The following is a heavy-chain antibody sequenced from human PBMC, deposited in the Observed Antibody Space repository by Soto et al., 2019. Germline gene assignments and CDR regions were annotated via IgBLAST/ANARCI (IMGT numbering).Heavy chain of an antibody. CDR2: IFHEGNT. CDR3: ARHEGWTGPDQ. J-gene: IGHJ5*02. V-gene: IGHV4-4*02. D-gene: IGHD2-8*02. CDR1: GASIGSGGW. Sequence: QVHLQESGPGLVKPSETLSLTCAVSGASIGSGGWWGWGRQPPGKGVEWIGEIFHEGNTNYRPSLKGPVTISVDKSQNQFSLNVYSVTAADTAVYYCARHEGWTGPDQWGQGTLVTVSS.